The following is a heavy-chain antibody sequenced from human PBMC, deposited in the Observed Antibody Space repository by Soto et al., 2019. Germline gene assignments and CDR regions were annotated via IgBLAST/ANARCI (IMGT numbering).Heavy chain of an antibody. CDR1: GFTFSDAY. CDR2: ISHTSHYM. CDR3: AKTVGLGPFGHFTI. J-gene: IGHJ2*01. V-gene: IGHV3-11*05. Sequence: QEQLVESGGGLVKPGGSLRLSCAASGFTFSDAYMSWIRQAPGKGLEGVSYISHTSHYMKYSDSVEGRFTVSRDNAKNSLYLHMNSLRAEETAVYYCAKTVGLGPFGHFTIWGRGTLVIVSS. D-gene: IGHD1-26*01.